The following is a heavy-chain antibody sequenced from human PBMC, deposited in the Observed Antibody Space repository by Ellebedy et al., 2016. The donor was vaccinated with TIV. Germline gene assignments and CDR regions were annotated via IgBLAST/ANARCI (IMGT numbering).Heavy chain of an antibody. CDR2: IIPILGTA. V-gene: IGHV1-69*13. D-gene: IGHD6-13*01. Sequence: AASVKVSCKASGGTFSSFAISWVRQAPGQGLEWMGGIIPILGTAKYAHKFQGRVTVTADEFTGTAYMELSSLRSEDTAVYYCAGYPGDDSSRCYQDWGQGTLVTVSS. CDR3: AGYPGDDSSRCYQD. CDR1: GGTFSSFA. J-gene: IGHJ4*02.